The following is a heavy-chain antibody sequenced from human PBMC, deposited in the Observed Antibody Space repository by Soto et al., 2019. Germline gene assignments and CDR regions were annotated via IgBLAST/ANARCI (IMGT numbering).Heavy chain of an antibody. CDR2: IKEDGSVK. Sequence: EVQLVESGGGLVQPGGSLRLSCTASGFTFSEYWMIWVRQAPGKGLECVANIKEDGSVKYYVDSVKGRFTISRDNAMASLCLQMDSLRDEDTAIYYSARACACVYSSPGSWGQGAVVTVSS. V-gene: IGHV3-7*01. CDR1: GFTFSEYW. D-gene: IGHD2-15*01. CDR3: ARACACVYSSPGS. J-gene: IGHJ1*01.